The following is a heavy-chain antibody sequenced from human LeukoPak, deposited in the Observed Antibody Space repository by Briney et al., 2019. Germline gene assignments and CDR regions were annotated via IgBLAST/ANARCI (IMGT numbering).Heavy chain of an antibody. Sequence: ASVKVSCKTSGFTFSTHDINWVRQATGQGLEWMGWMNPGSGDTGYAQRFQGRVTMTRDTSINTAYMELSSLRSEDAAVYYCARGLGPYSTTWYPPLRSWGQGTLVTVSS. V-gene: IGHV1-8*01. D-gene: IGHD2/OR15-2a*01. CDR1: GFTFSTHD. CDR2: MNPGSGDT. CDR3: ARGLGPYSTTWYPPLRS. J-gene: IGHJ5*02.